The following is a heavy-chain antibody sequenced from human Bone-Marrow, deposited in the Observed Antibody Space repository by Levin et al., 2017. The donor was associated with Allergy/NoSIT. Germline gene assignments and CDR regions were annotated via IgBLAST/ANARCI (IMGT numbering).Heavy chain of an antibody. CDR3: ARGPAYYDVWSGYMF. D-gene: IGHD3-3*01. J-gene: IGHJ4*02. CDR1: GVSITSGGYY. Sequence: ASETLSLTCTVSGVSITSGGYYWTWIRQHPAKGLEWLGYIYYSGSIYYNPSLKSRLTISEDTSKNQFFLKLSSVTAADTAVYYCARGPAYYDVWSGYMFWGQGSLVTVSS. CDR2: IYYSGSI. V-gene: IGHV4-31*03.